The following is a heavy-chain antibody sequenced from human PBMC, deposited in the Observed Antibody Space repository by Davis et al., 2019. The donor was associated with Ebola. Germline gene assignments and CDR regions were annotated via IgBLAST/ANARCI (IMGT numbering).Heavy chain of an antibody. CDR3: ARGGYGSERRYFHHYGMDV. V-gene: IGHV3-30*12. Sequence: GGSLRLSCAASGFTSAMHWVRQTTGTGLEWVAFISADGSNTYYTDSVKGRFTISRDTSKNMVYLQMNSLRSEDTAVYYCARGGYGSERRYFHHYGMDVWGQGTTVTVSS. D-gene: IGHD3-10*01. CDR2: ISADGSNT. J-gene: IGHJ6*02. CDR1: GFTSA.